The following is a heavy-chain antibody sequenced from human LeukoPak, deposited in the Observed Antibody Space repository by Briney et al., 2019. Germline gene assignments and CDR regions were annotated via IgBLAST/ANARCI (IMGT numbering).Heavy chain of an antibody. J-gene: IGHJ4*02. CDR1: GFTFTSSA. CDR2: IVVGSGNT. Sequence: SVKVSCKASGFTFTSSAVQWVRQARGQRLEWIGWIVVGSGNTNYAQKFQERVTITRDMSTSSAYMELSSLRSEDTAVYYCAASPDYYDSSGYSYYFDYWGQGTLVTVSS. D-gene: IGHD3-22*01. V-gene: IGHV1-58*01. CDR3: AASPDYYDSSGYSYYFDY.